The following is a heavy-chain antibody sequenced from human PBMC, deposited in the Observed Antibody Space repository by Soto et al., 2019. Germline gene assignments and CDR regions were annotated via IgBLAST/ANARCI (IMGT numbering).Heavy chain of an antibody. J-gene: IGHJ4*02. D-gene: IGHD1-20*01. CDR2: VFYTGLT. Sequence: SETLSLTCAVSGASIGGRYYYWAWLWQSPGKGPEWIGSVFYTGLTSYNPSLESRVSVSVDTSKSQFSLKLSAVTAADTAVYYCATSQKGYNWNYFDDPGQAPLVTVSS. CDR1: GASIGGRYYY. V-gene: IGHV4-39*01. CDR3: ATSQKGYNWNYFDD.